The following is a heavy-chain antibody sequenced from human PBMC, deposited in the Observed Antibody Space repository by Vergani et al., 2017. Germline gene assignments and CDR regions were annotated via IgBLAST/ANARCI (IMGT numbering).Heavy chain of an antibody. CDR3: ARGVVVGRYCSGGSCYHTNYYYYMDF. CDR2: IYHSGGA. J-gene: IGHJ6*03. D-gene: IGHD2-15*01. V-gene: IGHV4-39*07. Sequence: QLHLQESGPGLVKPSETLSLTCTVSGGSITSSSYYWGWIRQPPGKGLEWIGNIYHSGGAYYNPSLKGRVTISVDTSKNQFSLKLSSVTAADTAVYYCARGVVVGRYCSGGSCYHTNYYYYMDFWGKGTTVTVSS. CDR1: GGSITSSSYY.